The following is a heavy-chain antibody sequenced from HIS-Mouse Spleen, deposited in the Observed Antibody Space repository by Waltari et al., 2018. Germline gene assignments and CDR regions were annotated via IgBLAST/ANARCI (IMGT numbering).Heavy chain of an antibody. J-gene: IGHJ2*01. D-gene: IGHD6-13*01. CDR1: GGSISSSSYY. V-gene: IGHV4-39*07. CDR2: IYYIGRT. CDR3: AREIPYSSSWYDWYFDL. Sequence: QLQLQESGPGLVKPSETLSLTCTVSGGSISSSSYYWGWIRQPPGKVLEWIGSIYYIGRTYYNPSLKSRVTISVDTSKNQFSLKLSAVTAADTAVYYCAREIPYSSSWYDWYFDLWGRGTLVTVSS.